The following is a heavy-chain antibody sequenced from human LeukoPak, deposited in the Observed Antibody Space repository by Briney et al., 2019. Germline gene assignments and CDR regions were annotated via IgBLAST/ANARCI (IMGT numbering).Heavy chain of an antibody. Sequence: GGSLRLSCAASGFTFSSYAMHWVRQAPGKGLEWVAVISYDGSNKYYADSVKGRFTISRDNSKNTLYLQMNSLRAEDTAVYYCARDLSLAGGPDADDIAVAGLGFGYWGQGTLVTVSS. V-gene: IGHV3-30-3*01. D-gene: IGHD6-19*01. J-gene: IGHJ4*02. CDR3: ARDLSLAGGPDADDIAVAGLGFGY. CDR1: GFTFSSYA. CDR2: ISYDGSNK.